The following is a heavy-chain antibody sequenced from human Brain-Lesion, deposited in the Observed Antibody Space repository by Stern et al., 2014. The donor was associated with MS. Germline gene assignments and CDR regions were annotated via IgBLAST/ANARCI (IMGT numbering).Heavy chain of an antibody. CDR1: GGSISSSTYY. Sequence: VQLVESGPGLVKPSETLSLTCTVSGGSISSSTYYWAWIRQPPGKGLEWIGNIYYSGFTYYNPSLKSRVTISVDMSKNQFSLKLRSVTAADTAIYYCARHDSVPRPSQLYSARDRGPGYFDYWGQGTLVTVSS. D-gene: IGHD1-26*01. CDR3: ARHDSVPRPSQLYSARDRGPGYFDY. CDR2: IYYSGFT. V-gene: IGHV4-39*01. J-gene: IGHJ4*02.